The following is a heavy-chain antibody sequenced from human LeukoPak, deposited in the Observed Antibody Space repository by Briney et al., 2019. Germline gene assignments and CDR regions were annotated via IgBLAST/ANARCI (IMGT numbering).Heavy chain of an antibody. Sequence: GGSLRLSCAASGFTFSSYAMSWVRQAPGKGLEWVSAISGSGGSTFHADSVKGRFTLSRDNSKNTLYLQMDSLRDEDTAVYYCARVGLDYWGQGTLVTVSS. CDR1: GFTFSSYA. J-gene: IGHJ4*02. CDR3: ARVGLDY. D-gene: IGHD2-15*01. V-gene: IGHV3-23*01. CDR2: ISGSGGST.